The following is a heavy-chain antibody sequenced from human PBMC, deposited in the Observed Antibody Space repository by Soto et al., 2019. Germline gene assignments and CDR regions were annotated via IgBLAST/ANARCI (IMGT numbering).Heavy chain of an antibody. CDR2: IDPSDSYT. D-gene: IGHD3-9*01. CDR1: GYSFTSYW. Sequence: GESLKISCKGSGYSFTSYWISWVRQMPGKGLEWMGRIDPSDSYTNYSPSFQGHVTISADKSISTAYLQWSSLKASDTAMYYCARGDGDLLTLYGMDVWGQGTTVTVSS. CDR3: ARGDGDLLTLYGMDV. J-gene: IGHJ6*02. V-gene: IGHV5-10-1*01.